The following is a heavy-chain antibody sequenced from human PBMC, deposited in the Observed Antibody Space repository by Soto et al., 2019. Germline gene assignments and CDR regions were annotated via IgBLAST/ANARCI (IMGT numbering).Heavy chain of an antibody. Sequence: EVQLVESGGGLVQPGGSLRLSCAASGFTFSNFWMSWVRQAPGKGLEWVANIKQDEREKYYVDSVKGRFTVSRDSAKNSLYLQMNSLRAEDTAVYYCARDSGTCGYYRLDYWGQGILVTVSS. CDR3: ARDSGTCGYYRLDY. CDR1: GFTFSNFW. D-gene: IGHD3-22*01. CDR2: IKQDEREK. J-gene: IGHJ4*02. V-gene: IGHV3-7*05.